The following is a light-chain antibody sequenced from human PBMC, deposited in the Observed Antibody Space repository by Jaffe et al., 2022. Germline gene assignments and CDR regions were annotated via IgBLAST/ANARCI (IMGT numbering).Light chain of an antibody. Sequence: EIVLTQSPGTLSLSPGERATLSCRASQSVSSSNLAWYRQKPGQAPRLLIYDASRRATGIPDRVTGSGSGTDFTLTISRLEPEDFAVYYCQQYGSSPRTFGQGTKVEIK. CDR3: QQYGSSPRT. CDR2: DAS. V-gene: IGKV3-20*01. J-gene: IGKJ1*01. CDR1: QSVSSSN.